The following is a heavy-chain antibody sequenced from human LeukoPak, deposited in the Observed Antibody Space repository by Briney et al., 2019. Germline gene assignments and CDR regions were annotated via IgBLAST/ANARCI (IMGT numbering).Heavy chain of an antibody. CDR1: GFTFSSYS. CDR3: ARDLVRGAIDY. Sequence: GGSLRLSCAASGFTFSSYSMNWVRQAPGKGLEWVSSISSSSSYIYYADSVKGRFTISRDNDKNSLYLQMNSLRAEDTAVYYCARDLVRGAIDYWGQGTLVTVSS. D-gene: IGHD3-10*01. CDR2: ISSSSSYI. V-gene: IGHV3-21*01. J-gene: IGHJ4*02.